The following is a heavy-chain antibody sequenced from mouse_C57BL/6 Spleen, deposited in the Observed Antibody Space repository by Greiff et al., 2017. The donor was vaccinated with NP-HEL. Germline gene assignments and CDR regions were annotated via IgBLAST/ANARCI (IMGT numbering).Heavy chain of an antibody. CDR1: GYTFTSYG. V-gene: IGHV1-81*01. D-gene: IGHD2-4*01. Sequence: QVQLKESGAELARPGASVKLSCKASGYTFTSYGISWVKQRTGQGLEWIGEIYPRSGNTYYNEKFKGKATLTADKSSSTAYMELRSLTSEDSAVYFCARWGSREGDYDDAMDYWGQGTSVTVSS. J-gene: IGHJ4*01. CDR3: ARWGSREGDYDDAMDY. CDR2: IYPRSGNT.